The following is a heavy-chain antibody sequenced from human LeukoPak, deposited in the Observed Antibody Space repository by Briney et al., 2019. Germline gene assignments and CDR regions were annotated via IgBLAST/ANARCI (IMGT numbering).Heavy chain of an antibody. CDR3: ARIMWVTATKGWFDP. D-gene: IGHD2-21*02. CDR1: GGSISSGSYY. V-gene: IGHV4-61*02. J-gene: IGHJ5*02. CDR2: IYTSGST. Sequence: SQTLSLTCTVSGGSISSGSYYWSWIRQPAGKGLEWIGRIYTSGSTNYNPSLKSRVTISVDTSKNQFSLKLSSVTAADTAVYYCARIMWVTATKGWFDPWGQGTLVTVSS.